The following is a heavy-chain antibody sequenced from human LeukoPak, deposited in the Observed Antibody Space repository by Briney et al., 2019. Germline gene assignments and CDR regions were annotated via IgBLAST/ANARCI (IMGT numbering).Heavy chain of an antibody. V-gene: IGHV1-8*01. CDR1: GYTFTSYD. Sequence: GASVKVSCKASGYTFTSYDINWVRLATGQGREWMGWMNPNSGNTGYAQKFQGRVTMTRNTSISTAYMELSSLRSEDTAVYYCARGNGWLVWEGNYYFDYWGQGTLVTVSS. CDR2: MNPNSGNT. CDR3: ARGNGWLVWEGNYYFDY. J-gene: IGHJ4*02. D-gene: IGHD6-19*01.